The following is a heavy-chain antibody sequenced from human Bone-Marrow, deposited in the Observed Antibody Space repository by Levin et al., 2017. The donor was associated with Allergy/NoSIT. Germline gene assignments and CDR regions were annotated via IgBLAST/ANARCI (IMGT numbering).Heavy chain of an antibody. CDR2: FYYSGST. J-gene: IGHJ4*02. CDR3: ARIKRISSGYYQDPSYFDY. V-gene: IGHV4-59*01. CDR1: GGSISSYY. D-gene: IGHD3-22*01. Sequence: SETLSLTCTVSGGSISSYYWNWIRQSPGKGLEWIGYFYYSGSTNYNPSLKSRVTISVDTSKNQFSLRLSSVTAADTAVYYCARIKRISSGYYQDPSYFDYWGQGTLVTVSS.